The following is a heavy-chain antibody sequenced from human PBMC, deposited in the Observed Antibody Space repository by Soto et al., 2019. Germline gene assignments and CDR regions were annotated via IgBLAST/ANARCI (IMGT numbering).Heavy chain of an antibody. Sequence: SVKVSCKASGGTFSSYAISWVRQAPGQGLEWMGGIIPIFGTANYAQKFQGRVTIAADESTSTAYMELSSLRSEDTAVYYCARVKGPVDYYDSSGYYYDFDYWGQGTLVTVSS. CDR1: GGTFSSYA. D-gene: IGHD3-22*01. CDR2: IIPIFGTA. J-gene: IGHJ4*02. V-gene: IGHV1-69*13. CDR3: ARVKGPVDYYDSSGYYYDFDY.